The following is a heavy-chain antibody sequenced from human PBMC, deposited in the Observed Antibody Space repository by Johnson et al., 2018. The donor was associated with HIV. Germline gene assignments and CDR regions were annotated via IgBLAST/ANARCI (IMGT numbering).Heavy chain of an antibody. CDR1: GFTFSRHA. D-gene: IGHD3-22*01. CDR2: ISYDGSTK. V-gene: IGHV3-30*04. J-gene: IGHJ3*01. CDR3: ARGVAMIVF. Sequence: QVQLVESGGGMVKPGGSLRLSCAASGFTFSRHAMHWVRQAPGKGPEWVACISYDGSTKYYADSVKGRFTISRDNAKNTLYLQMNSLRAEDTAVYYCARGVAMIVFWGQGTMVTVSS.